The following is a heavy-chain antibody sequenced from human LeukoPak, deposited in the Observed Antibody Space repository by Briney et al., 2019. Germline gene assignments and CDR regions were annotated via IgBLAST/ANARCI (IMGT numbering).Heavy chain of an antibody. J-gene: IGHJ3*02. D-gene: IGHD3-16*02. V-gene: IGHV4-34*01. CDR3: ARWGPRYTTLRAFDI. Sequence: SSETLSLTCAVYGGSFSGYYWSWIRQPPGKGLEWIGEINHSGSTNYNPSLKSRVTISVDTSKNQFSLKLSSVTAADTAVYYCARWGPRYTTLRAFDIWGQGTMVTVSS. CDR1: GGSFSGYY. CDR2: INHSGST.